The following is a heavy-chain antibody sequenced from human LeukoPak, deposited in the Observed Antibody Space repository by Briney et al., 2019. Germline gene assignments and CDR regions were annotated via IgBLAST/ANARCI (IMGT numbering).Heavy chain of an antibody. CDR2: IYYSGST. V-gene: IGHV4-39*01. Sequence: TSETLSLTCTVSGGSISSSSYYWGWIRQPPGKGLEWIGSIYYSGSTYYNPSLKSRVTISVDTSKNQFSLKLSSVTAADTAVYYRARHDGTRHVDWSPDLDVWGNGTTVTVYS. CDR1: GGSISSSSYY. CDR3: ARHDGTRHVDWSPDLDV. J-gene: IGHJ6*04. D-gene: IGHD3-9*01.